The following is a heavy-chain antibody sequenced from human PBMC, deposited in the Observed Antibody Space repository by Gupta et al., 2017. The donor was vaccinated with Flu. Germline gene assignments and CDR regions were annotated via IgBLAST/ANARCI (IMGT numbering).Heavy chain of an antibody. J-gene: IGHJ5*02. Sequence: WSWIRQPPGKGLEWIGDSYYSGSTKHNPYLKRRGTIAVDTSKNQVSRKLRSVTAADTAIYFGARQGYCANTNGRTIGLLDPGGQGTLVTVSS. V-gene: IGHV4-59*08. D-gene: IGHD2-8*01. CDR2: SYYSGST. CDR3: ARQGYCANTNGRTIGLLDP.